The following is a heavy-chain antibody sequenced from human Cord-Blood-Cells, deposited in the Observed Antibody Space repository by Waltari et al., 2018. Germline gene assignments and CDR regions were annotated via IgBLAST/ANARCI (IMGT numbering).Heavy chain of an antibody. CDR2: INPNSGGT. D-gene: IGHD3-10*01. CDR3: AREDGSGTGGDY. CDR1: GYTFTGYY. V-gene: IGHV1-2*02. Sequence: QVQLAQSGAEVKKPGASVKVSCKASGYTFTGYYLHWLRQAPGQGLEWMGWINPNSGGTNYAQKFQGRVTMTRDTSISTAYMELSRLRSDDTAVYYCAREDGSGTGGDYWGQGTLVTVSS. J-gene: IGHJ4*02.